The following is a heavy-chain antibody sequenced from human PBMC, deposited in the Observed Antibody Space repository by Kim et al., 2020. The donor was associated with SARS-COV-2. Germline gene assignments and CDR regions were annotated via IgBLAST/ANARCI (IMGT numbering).Heavy chain of an antibody. Sequence: ASVKVSCKASGYTFTSYDINWVRQATGQGLEWMGWMNPNSGNTGYAQKFQGRVTMTRNTSISTAYMELSSLRSEDTAVYYCARDTSSSWNYYYYGMDVWGRGTTVTVSS. J-gene: IGHJ6*02. CDR2: MNPNSGNT. D-gene: IGHD6-13*01. V-gene: IGHV1-8*01. CDR1: GYTFTSYD. CDR3: ARDTSSSWNYYYYGMDV.